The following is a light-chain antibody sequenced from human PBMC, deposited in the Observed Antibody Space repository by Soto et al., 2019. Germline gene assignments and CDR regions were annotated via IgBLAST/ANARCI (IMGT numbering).Light chain of an antibody. Sequence: DIQMTQSPSTLSASVGYGVNITCRASQNISVWLAWYQQRPGKAPKFLMYDASSLETGVPSRFSGSGSGTEFTLTIRSLQPDDSATYYCQQYDSSSPTFGQGTKLEIK. CDR3: QQYDSSSPT. CDR2: DAS. CDR1: QNISVW. V-gene: IGKV1-5*01. J-gene: IGKJ2*01.